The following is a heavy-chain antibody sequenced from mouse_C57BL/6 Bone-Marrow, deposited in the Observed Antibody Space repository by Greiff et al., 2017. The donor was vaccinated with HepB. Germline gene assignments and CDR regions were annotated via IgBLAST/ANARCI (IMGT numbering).Heavy chain of an antibody. CDR2: ISAGGSYT. Sequence: DVQLQESGGGLVKPGGSLKLSCAASGFTFSSYAMSWVRQTPEKRLEWVATISAGGSYTYYPDNVKGRFTISRDNAKNTLYLQMSQLTSEDTAMYYCASAPYGSSEAWFAWWGQGTLVTVSA. J-gene: IGHJ3*01. D-gene: IGHD1-1*01. CDR1: GFTFSSYA. CDR3: ASAPYGSSEAWFAW. V-gene: IGHV5-4*01.